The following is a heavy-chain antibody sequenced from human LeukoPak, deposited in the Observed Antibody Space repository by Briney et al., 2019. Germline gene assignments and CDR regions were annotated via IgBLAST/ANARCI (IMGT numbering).Heavy chain of an antibody. CDR3: VRADWFSVDY. V-gene: IGHV3-53*01. CDR2: IYSAIGGST. CDR1: GFTVTSSY. Sequence: PGGSLRLSCAASGFTVTSSYMRWVRQAPGKGLEWVSLIYSAIGGSTYYADSVKGRFTISRDNAKNSVFLQMNSLRSEDTAIYYCVRADWFSVDYWGQGTLVTLSS. D-gene: IGHD3-9*01. J-gene: IGHJ4*02.